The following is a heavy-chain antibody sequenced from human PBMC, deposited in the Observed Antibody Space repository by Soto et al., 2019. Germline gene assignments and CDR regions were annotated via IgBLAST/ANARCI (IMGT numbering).Heavy chain of an antibody. V-gene: IGHV3-66*01. Sequence: EVQLVESGGGLVQPGGSLSLSCAASGFTVSSNYMSWVRQAPGKGLEWVSVIYSGGSTYYADSVKGRFTISRDNSKNTLYLQMNSLRAEDTAVYYCARDNLAVAGEGAFDIWGQGTMVTVSS. CDR1: GFTVSSNY. J-gene: IGHJ3*02. CDR3: ARDNLAVAGEGAFDI. D-gene: IGHD6-19*01. CDR2: IYSGGST.